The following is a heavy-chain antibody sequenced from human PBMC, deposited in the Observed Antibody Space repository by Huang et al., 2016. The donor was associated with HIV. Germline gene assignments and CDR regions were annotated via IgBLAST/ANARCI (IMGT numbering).Heavy chain of an antibody. CDR1: GFTFSSYG. Sequence: QILLIESGGGVVQPGRSLRLSCAASGFTFSSYGMHWVRQAPGKGLEWVVVISYDEDNNYYADSVRGRFTISRDNSKNTLYLQMNSLRIEDTAVYYCARGPIRFLAWLLNFDYWGQGALVTVSS. J-gene: IGHJ4*02. V-gene: IGHV3-30*03. CDR2: ISYDEDNN. CDR3: ARGPIRFLAWLLNFDY. D-gene: IGHD3-3*01.